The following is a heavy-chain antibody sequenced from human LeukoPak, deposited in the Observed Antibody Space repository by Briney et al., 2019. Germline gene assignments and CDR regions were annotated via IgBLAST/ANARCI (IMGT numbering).Heavy chain of an antibody. V-gene: IGHV3-53*01. J-gene: IGHJ3*01. CDR2: LSSGDNT. D-gene: IGHD2-2*01. Sequence: GGSLRLSCAASGVNVNSYYMSWVRQAPGRGLEWVSALSSGDNTHYADSVNGRFTISRDNSKNTLYLQLNSLRAEDTAVYYCARRYCSTCPTGHAFDLWGQGTMVTVSS. CDR1: GVNVNSYY. CDR3: ARRYCSTCPTGHAFDL.